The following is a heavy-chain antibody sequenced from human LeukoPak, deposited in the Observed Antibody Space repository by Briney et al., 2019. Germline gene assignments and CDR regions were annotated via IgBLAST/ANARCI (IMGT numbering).Heavy chain of an antibody. CDR1: GGSFSGYY. Sequence: SETLSLTCAVYGGSFSGYYWSWIRQPPGKGLEWIGEINHSGSTNYNPSLKSRVTISVDTSKNQFSLKLSSVTAADTAVYYCARDHFWSGYYHFDYWGQGTLVTVSS. V-gene: IGHV4-34*01. D-gene: IGHD3-3*01. CDR3: ARDHFWSGYYHFDY. CDR2: INHSGST. J-gene: IGHJ4*02.